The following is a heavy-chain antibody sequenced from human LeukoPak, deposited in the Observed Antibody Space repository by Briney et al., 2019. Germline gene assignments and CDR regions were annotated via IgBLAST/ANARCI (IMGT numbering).Heavy chain of an antibody. J-gene: IGHJ4*02. CDR2: INPSGGST. CDR3: ARGRDGYNQRGSFDY. V-gene: IGHV1-46*01. D-gene: IGHD5-24*01. CDR1: GYTFTSYY. Sequence: ASVKLSCKASGYTFTSYYMHWVRQAPGQGLEWMGIINPSGGSTSYAQKFQGRVTMTRDTSTSTVYMELSSLRSEDAAAYYCARGRDGYNQRGSFDYWGQGTLVTVSS.